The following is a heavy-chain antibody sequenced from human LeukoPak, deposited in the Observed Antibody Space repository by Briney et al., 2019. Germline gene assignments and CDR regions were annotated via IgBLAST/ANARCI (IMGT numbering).Heavy chain of an antibody. CDR3: ARDNTAMAADD. Sequence: GSSVKVSCKASGGTFGSYAISWVRQAPGQGLEWMGRIIPILGIANYAQKFQGRVTITADKSTSTAYMELSSLRSEDTAVYYCARDNTAMAADDWGQGTLVTVSS. D-gene: IGHD5-18*01. V-gene: IGHV1-69*04. J-gene: IGHJ4*02. CDR1: GGTFGSYA. CDR2: IIPILGIA.